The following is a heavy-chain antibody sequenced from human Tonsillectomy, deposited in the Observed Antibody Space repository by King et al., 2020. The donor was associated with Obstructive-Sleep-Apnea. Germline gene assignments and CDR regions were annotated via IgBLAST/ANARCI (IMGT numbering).Heavy chain of an antibody. CDR1: GASVSSFY. D-gene: IGHD1-1*01. J-gene: IGHJ6*02. CDR2: IYNSGNT. V-gene: IGHV4-4*07. CDR3: ARVGETVYYYYGMDV. Sequence: QLQESGPGLVEPSETLSLTCTVSGASVSSFYWSWIRQPAGKGLEWIGRIYNSGNTDYNPSLKSRGTMSGDTSKNQFSLKVTTVTAADTAVYFCARVGETVYYYYGMDVWGQGTTVTVSS.